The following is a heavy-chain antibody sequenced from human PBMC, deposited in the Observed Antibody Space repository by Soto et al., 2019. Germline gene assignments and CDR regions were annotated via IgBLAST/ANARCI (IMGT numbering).Heavy chain of an antibody. CDR1: GYTFTSYY. D-gene: IGHD3-3*01. V-gene: IGHV1-46*01. Sequence: QVQLVQSGAEVKKPGASVKVSCKASGYTFTSYYMHWVRQAPGQGLEWMGIINPSGGSTSYAQKFQGRVTMPRDTSTSTVYMELSSLRSEDTAVYYCARDQGIFGVVINYYYGMDVWGQGTTVTVSS. CDR3: ARDQGIFGVVINYYYGMDV. CDR2: INPSGGST. J-gene: IGHJ6*02.